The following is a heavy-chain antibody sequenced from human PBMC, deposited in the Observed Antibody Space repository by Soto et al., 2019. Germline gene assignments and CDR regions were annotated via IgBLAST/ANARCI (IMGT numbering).Heavy chain of an antibody. J-gene: IGHJ4*02. CDR3: GTQPGGGGY. V-gene: IGHV3-53*01. Sequence: EVQLVESGGGLIQPGGSLRLSCAVSGFTVSNNYMSWVRQAPGKGLEGVSVIYSGGYTAYGDSVKGRFTISRDNSKNTLFSETNRRSAGARACFSGGTQPGGGGYWGQGTLVTVSS. D-gene: IGHD3-16*01. CDR2: IYSGGYT. CDR1: GFTVSNNY.